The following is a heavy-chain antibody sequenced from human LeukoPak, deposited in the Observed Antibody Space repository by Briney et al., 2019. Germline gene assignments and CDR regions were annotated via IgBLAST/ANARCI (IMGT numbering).Heavy chain of an antibody. CDR1: GGTFSSYA. CDR3: ARDGGGGVDYGDYVSDWFDP. V-gene: IGHV1-69*05. D-gene: IGHD4-17*01. J-gene: IGHJ5*02. Sequence: SVKVSCKASGGTFSSYAISWVRQAPGQGLEWMGGIIPIFGTANYAQKFQGRVTITTDESTGTAYMELSSLRSEDTAVYYCARDGGGGVDYGDYVSDWFDPWGQGTLVTVSS. CDR2: IIPIFGTA.